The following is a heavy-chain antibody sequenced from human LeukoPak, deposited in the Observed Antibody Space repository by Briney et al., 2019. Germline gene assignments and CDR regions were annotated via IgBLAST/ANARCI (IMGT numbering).Heavy chain of an antibody. CDR2: INHSGST. CDR1: GGSFSGYY. Sequence: SETLSLTCAVYGGSFSGYYWSWIRQPPGKGLEWIGEINHSGSTNYNPSLKSRVTISVDTSKNQFSLKLSSVTAADTAVYYCARGRYSSSTSRPRSWLRYFDLWGRGTLVTVSS. J-gene: IGHJ2*01. D-gene: IGHD2-2*01. V-gene: IGHV4-34*01. CDR3: ARGRYSSSTSRPRSWLRYFDL.